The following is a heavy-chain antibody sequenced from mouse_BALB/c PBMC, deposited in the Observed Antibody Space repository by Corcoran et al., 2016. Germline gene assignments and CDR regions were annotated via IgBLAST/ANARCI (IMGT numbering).Heavy chain of an antibody. CDR2: IKPYNDGT. D-gene: IGHD3-1*01. Sequence: EVQLQQSGPELVKPGASVKMSCKASGYTFTSYVMHWVKQKPGQGLEWIGYIKPYNDGTKYNEKFKGKATLTSDKSSSTAYMELSSLTSEDSAVYYWAREGYSYYFDYWGQGTTLTVSS. CDR3: AREGYSYYFDY. J-gene: IGHJ2*01. CDR1: GYTFTSYV. V-gene: IGHV1S136*01.